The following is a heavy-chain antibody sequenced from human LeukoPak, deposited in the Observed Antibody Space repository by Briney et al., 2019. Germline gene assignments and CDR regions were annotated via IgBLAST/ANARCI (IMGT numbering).Heavy chain of an antibody. CDR1: GGTFSSYA. J-gene: IGHJ3*02. D-gene: IGHD2-2*01. Sequence: ASVKVSCKASGGTFSSYAISWVRQAPGQGLEWMGGIIPIFGTANYAQKFQGRVTITADESTSTAYMELSSLRSEDTAVYYCARVVVPAAILDAFDIWGQGTMVTVSS. V-gene: IGHV1-69*13. CDR2: IIPIFGTA. CDR3: ARVVVPAAILDAFDI.